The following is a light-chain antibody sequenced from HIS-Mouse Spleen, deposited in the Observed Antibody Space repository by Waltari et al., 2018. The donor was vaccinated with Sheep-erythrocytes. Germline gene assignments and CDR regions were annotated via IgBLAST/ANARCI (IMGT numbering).Light chain of an antibody. Sequence: SYELTQPPSVSVSPGQTARITCSGDALPKQYAYWYQPKPGQAPVLVIYKDSERPSGIPERFSGSSSGTTVTVTISGVQAEDEADYYCQSADSSGTYVFGTGTKVTVL. J-gene: IGLJ1*01. CDR3: QSADSSGTYV. CDR2: KDS. V-gene: IGLV3-25*03. CDR1: ALPKQY.